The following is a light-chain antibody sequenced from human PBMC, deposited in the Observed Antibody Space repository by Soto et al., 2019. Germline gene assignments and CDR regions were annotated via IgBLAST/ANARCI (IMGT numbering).Light chain of an antibody. J-gene: IGLJ1*01. V-gene: IGLV1-40*01. CDR1: SSNIGAGYD. CDR3: QAYDSSLRGV. CDR2: GNS. Sequence: QSVRTQPPSVSGAPGQRVTISCTGSSSNIGAGYDVHWYQQLPGTAPKLLIDGNSNRPSGVPDRFSGSKSGTSASLAITGLQAEDEADYYCQAYDSSLRGVFGTGTKLTVL.